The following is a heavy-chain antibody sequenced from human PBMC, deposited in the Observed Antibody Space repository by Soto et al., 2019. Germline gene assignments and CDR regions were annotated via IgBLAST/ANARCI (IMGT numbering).Heavy chain of an antibody. Sequence: GGSLRLSCAASGFTFSNAWMSWVRQAPGKGLEWVGRIKSKTDGGTTDYAAPVKGRFTISRDDSKNTLYLQMNSLKTEDTAVYYCTPLDSITMVRGVSSPSMDVWGQGTTVTVSS. V-gene: IGHV3-15*01. CDR2: IKSKTDGGTT. CDR1: GFTFSNAW. D-gene: IGHD3-10*01. CDR3: TPLDSITMVRGVSSPSMDV. J-gene: IGHJ6*01.